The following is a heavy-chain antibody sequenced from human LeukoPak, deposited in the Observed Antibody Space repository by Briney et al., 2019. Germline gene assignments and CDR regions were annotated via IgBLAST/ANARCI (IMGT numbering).Heavy chain of an antibody. CDR1: GGSISSYY. CDR2: IYYSGST. J-gene: IGHJ6*02. CDR3: ARTQQRRCGMDV. Sequence: PSETLSLTCTVSGGSISSYYWSWIRQPPGKGLEWIGYIYYSGSTNYNPSLKSRVTISVDTSKNQFSLKLSSVTAADTAVYYCARTQQRRCGMDVWGQGTTVTVSS. D-gene: IGHD6-25*01. V-gene: IGHV4-59*12.